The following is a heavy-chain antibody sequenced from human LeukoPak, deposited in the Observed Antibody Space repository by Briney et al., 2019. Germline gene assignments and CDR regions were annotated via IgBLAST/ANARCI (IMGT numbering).Heavy chain of an antibody. CDR2: IKEDGGEK. CDR3: ARALFGVGGIRQFHY. Sequence: GGSLRLSCAASGFTFSNYWMTWVRQAPGTGLEWLANIKEDGGEKYYVDSVKGRFTISRDNAKNSLYLQMNSLRAEDTGVYFCARALFGVGGIRQFHYWGQGTLVTVSS. CDR1: GFTFSNYW. V-gene: IGHV3-7*01. D-gene: IGHD3-3*01. J-gene: IGHJ4*02.